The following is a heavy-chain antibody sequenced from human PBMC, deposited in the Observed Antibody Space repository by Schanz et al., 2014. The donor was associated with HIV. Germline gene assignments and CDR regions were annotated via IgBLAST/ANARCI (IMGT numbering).Heavy chain of an antibody. V-gene: IGHV3-48*01. Sequence: EVQLVESGGGLVQPGGSLRLSCAVSGFTFSSYSMNWVRQAPGKGLEWVSYISSSSTTIYYADSVKGRFTISRDNAKNSLYLQMNSLRAQDTAVYYCANTEYPYSSSSDYYYGMDVWGQGTTVTVSS. CDR3: ANTEYPYSSSSDYYYGMDV. J-gene: IGHJ6*02. CDR1: GFTFSSYS. CDR2: ISSSSTTI. D-gene: IGHD6-6*01.